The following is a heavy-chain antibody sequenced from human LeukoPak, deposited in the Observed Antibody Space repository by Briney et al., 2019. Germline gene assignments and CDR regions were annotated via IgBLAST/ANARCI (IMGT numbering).Heavy chain of an antibody. CDR3: ARVIVVVTAIYFDY. J-gene: IGHJ4*02. CDR1: GGSMSSGDYY. Sequence: PSQTLSLTCTVSGGSMSSGDYYWSGIRQPPGKGLEWIGYIYYSGSTYYNPSLKSRVTISVDTSKNQFSLKLSSVTAADTAVYYCARVIVVVTAIYFDYWGQATLVTVSS. V-gene: IGHV4-30-4*01. CDR2: IYYSGST. D-gene: IGHD2-21*02.